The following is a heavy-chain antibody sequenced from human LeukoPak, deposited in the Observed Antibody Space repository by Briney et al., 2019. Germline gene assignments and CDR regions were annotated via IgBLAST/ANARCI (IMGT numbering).Heavy chain of an antibody. Sequence: PSETLSLTCTVSGGSISSSSYYWGWIHQPPWKGLEWIGSIYYSGSTYYNPSLKSRVTISVDTSKNQFSLKLSSVTAADTAVYYCARLSADYYDSSGPSDYWGQGTLVTVSS. CDR2: IYYSGST. V-gene: IGHV4-39*01. J-gene: IGHJ4*02. CDR1: GGSISSSSYY. D-gene: IGHD3-22*01. CDR3: ARLSADYYDSSGPSDY.